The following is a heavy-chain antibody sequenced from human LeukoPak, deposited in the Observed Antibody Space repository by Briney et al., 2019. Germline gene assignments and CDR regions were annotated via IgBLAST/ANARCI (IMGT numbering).Heavy chain of an antibody. V-gene: IGHV4-59*08. CDR1: GGSIDSYY. D-gene: IGHD3-16*01. CDR3: ARHHEYIWGSSVDYYAMDV. J-gene: IGHJ6*02. Sequence: PSETLSLTCTVSGGSIDSYYWSWIRQPPGKRLEWIGYLYYTGSTNYNPSLKSRVTISFDTSKNLFSLNPSSVTAADTAVYYCARHHEYIWGSSVDYYAMDVWGQGTTVTVSS. CDR2: LYYTGST.